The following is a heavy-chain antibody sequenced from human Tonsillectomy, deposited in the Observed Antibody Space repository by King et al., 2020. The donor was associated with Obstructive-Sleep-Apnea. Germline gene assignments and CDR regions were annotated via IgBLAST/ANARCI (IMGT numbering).Heavy chain of an antibody. J-gene: IGHJ6*02. Sequence: LTLKESGPTLVKPTQTLTLTCTFSGLSLSSNGMRVAWIRQPPGKPLEWLASIYWDDDKRYSPSLKSRLTITKDTSKNQVVLTMTNMDPVDTATYYCARPSGGYGMDVWGQGTTVTVSS. V-gene: IGHV2-5*02. CDR3: ARPSGGYGMDV. CDR2: IYWDDDK. CDR1: GLSLSSNGMR.